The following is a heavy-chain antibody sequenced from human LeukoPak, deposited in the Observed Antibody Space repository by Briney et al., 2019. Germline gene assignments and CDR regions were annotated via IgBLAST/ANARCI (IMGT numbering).Heavy chain of an antibody. CDR3: ARDRGYSYGSDAFDI. V-gene: IGHV1-46*01. D-gene: IGHD5-18*01. CDR2: INPSGGST. J-gene: IGHJ3*02. CDR1: GYIFTDYY. Sequence: ASVKVSCKASGYIFTDYYMHWVRQAPGQELGWMGRINPSGGSTSYAQKFQGRVTMTRDTSTSTVYMELSSLRSEDTAVYYCARDRGYSYGSDAFDIWGQGTMVTVSS.